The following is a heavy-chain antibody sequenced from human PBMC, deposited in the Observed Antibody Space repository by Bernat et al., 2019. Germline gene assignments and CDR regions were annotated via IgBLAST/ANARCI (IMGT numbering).Heavy chain of an antibody. D-gene: IGHD3-22*01. CDR1: GFTFSNAW. CDR2: IKSKTDGGTT. V-gene: IGHV3-15*01. J-gene: IGHJ3*02. CDR3: TTDLPIMIGGVHAFDI. Sequence: EVQLVESGGGLVKPGGSLRLSCAASGFTFSNAWMSWVRQAPGKGLEWVGRIKSKTDGGTTDYAAPVKGRFTISRDDSKNTLYLQMNSLKTEDTAMYYCTTDLPIMIGGVHAFDIWGQGTMVTVSS.